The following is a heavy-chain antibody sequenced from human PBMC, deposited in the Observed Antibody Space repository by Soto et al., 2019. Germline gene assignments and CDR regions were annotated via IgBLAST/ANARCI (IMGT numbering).Heavy chain of an antibody. CDR1: GFSFGSYV. Sequence: LXLSCGASGFSFGSYVMQWVRQAPGKGLEGVALISYDAKAAYYADSVKGRFTISRDNSKKTVSLQMNSLRPEDTALYYCVKTDDSSGWGGDYWGQGTLVTVSS. V-gene: IGHV3-30*18. J-gene: IGHJ4*02. CDR3: VKTDDSSGWGGDY. D-gene: IGHD6-19*01. CDR2: ISYDAKAA.